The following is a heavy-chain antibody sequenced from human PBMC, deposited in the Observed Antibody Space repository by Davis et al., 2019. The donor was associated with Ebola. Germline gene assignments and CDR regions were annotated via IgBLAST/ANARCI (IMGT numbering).Heavy chain of an antibody. J-gene: IGHJ6*02. D-gene: IGHD4-17*01. V-gene: IGHV1-8*01. Sequence: AASVKVSCKASGYTFTSYDINWVRQATGQGLEWMGWMNPNSGNTGYAQKFQGRVTITRDTSASTVYMELSSLRSEDTAVYYCARDTYYGDLIRSRGYYYGMDVWGQGTTVTVSS. CDR3: ARDTYYGDLIRSRGYYYGMDV. CDR2: MNPNSGNT. CDR1: GYTFTSYD.